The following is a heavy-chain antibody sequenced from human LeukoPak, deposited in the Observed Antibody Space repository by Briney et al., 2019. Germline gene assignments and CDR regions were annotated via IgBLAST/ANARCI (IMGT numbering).Heavy chain of an antibody. Sequence: PGGSLRLSCAASGFTFSSYGMHWVRQAPGKGLEWVAVIWYDGSNKYYADSVKGRFTISRDNSKNTLYLQMNSLRAEDTAVYYCARGNYCSGGSCPYPYFDYWGQGTLVTVSS. CDR3: ARGNYCSGGSCPYPYFDY. J-gene: IGHJ4*02. V-gene: IGHV3-33*01. CDR1: GFTFSSYG. CDR2: IWYDGSNK. D-gene: IGHD2-15*01.